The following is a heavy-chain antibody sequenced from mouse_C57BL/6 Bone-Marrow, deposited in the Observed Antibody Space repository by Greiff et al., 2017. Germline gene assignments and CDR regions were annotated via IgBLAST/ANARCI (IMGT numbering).Heavy chain of an antibody. J-gene: IGHJ3*01. D-gene: IGHD2-3*01. CDR1: GFTFSDYY. CDR2: INYDGSST. CDR3: ARGGDGYSWFAY. V-gene: IGHV5-16*01. Sequence: EVKLMESEGGLVQPGSSMKLSCTASGFTFSDYYMAWVRQVPDKGLEWVANINYDGSSTYYLDSLKSRFIISIDNAKNILYLQMSSLKSEDTATYYCARGGDGYSWFAYWGQGTLVTVSA.